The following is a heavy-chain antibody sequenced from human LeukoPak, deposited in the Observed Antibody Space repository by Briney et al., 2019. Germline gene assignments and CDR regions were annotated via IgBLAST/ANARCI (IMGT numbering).Heavy chain of an antibody. CDR1: GGSISNGVYY. J-gene: IGHJ4*02. Sequence: SETLSLTCTVSGGSISNGVYYWSWIRQHPGKGLEWIGYIYYSGRTYHNPSLKSQVTISVDTSKNQFSLKLSSVTAADTAVYYCARDAGDWSYFDYWGQGTLVTVSS. CDR2: IYYSGRT. D-gene: IGHD1-1*01. V-gene: IGHV4-31*01. CDR3: ARDAGDWSYFDY.